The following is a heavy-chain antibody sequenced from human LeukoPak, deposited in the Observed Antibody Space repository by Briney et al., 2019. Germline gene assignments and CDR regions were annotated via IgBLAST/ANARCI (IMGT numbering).Heavy chain of an antibody. V-gene: IGHV3-23*01. J-gene: IGHJ4*02. Sequence: PGGSLRLCCAASAFTFSNYAMSWDRQAPGKGLEWVSAISGGGGSTYYADSVKGRFTISRDNSKNTLYLQMNSLRAEDTAIYYCAKGTYSGYVGATRFDYWGQGTLVTVSS. CDR1: AFTFSNYA. D-gene: IGHD1-26*01. CDR2: ISGGGGST. CDR3: AKGTYSGYVGATRFDY.